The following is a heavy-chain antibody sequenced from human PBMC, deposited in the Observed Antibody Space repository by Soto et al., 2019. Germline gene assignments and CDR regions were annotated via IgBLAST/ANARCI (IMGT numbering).Heavy chain of an antibody. CDR1: GFTFSSYS. D-gene: IGHD6-25*01. CDR2: ISSSSSYI. J-gene: IGHJ5*02. CDR3: ARYVATPGYSSDNWFDP. V-gene: IGHV3-21*01. Sequence: GGSLRLSCAASGFTFSSYSMNWVRQAPGKGLEWVSSISSSSSYIYYADSVKGRFTISRDNAKNSLYLQMNSLRAEDTAVYYCARYVATPGYSSDNWFDPWGQGTLVTVSS.